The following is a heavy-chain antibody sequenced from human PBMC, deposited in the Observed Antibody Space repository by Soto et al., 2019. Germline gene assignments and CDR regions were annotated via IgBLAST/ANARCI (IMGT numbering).Heavy chain of an antibody. D-gene: IGHD6-13*01. CDR3: AKDQSRGSWPPYYSYYGMDV. CDR2: ISYDGSNK. Sequence: ESGGGVVQPGRSLRLSCAASGFTFSSYGMHWVRQAPGKGLEWVAVISYDGSNKYYADSVKGRFTISRDNSKNTLYLQMNSLRAEDTAVYYCAKDQSRGSWPPYYSYYGMDVWGQGTTVTVSS. V-gene: IGHV3-30*18. J-gene: IGHJ6*02. CDR1: GFTFSSYG.